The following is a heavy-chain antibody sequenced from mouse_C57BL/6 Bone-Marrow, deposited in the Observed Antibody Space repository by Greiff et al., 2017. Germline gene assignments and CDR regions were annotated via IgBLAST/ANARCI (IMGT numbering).Heavy chain of an antibody. J-gene: IGHJ2*01. Sequence: EVQLQESGGDLVKPGGSLKLSCAASGFTFSSYGMSWVRQTPDKRLEWVATISSGGSYTYYPDSVKGRFTISRDNAKNTLYLQMSSLKSEDTAMYYCASGTLDYWGQGTTLTVSS. CDR2: ISSGGSYT. CDR1: GFTFSSYG. V-gene: IGHV5-6*01. CDR3: ASGTLDY. D-gene: IGHD1-1*02.